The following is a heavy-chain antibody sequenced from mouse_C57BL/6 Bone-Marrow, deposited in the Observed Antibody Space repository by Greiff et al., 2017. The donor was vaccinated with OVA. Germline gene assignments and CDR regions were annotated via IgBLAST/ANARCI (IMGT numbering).Heavy chain of an antibody. V-gene: IGHV3-1*01. CDR2: ISYSGST. CDR1: GYSITSGYD. Sequence: DVKLQESGPGMVKPSQSLSLTCTVTGYSITSGYDWHWIRHFPGNKLEWMGYISYSGSTNYNPSLKSRISITHDTSKNHFFLKLNSVTTEDTATYYCARGFSYWYFDVWGTGTTVTVSS. CDR3: ARGFSYWYFDV. J-gene: IGHJ1*03.